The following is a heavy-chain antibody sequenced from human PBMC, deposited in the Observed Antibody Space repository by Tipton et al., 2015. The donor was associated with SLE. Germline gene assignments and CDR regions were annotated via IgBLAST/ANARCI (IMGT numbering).Heavy chain of an antibody. Sequence: QLVQSGAEVKKPGASVKVSCKASGFTFTSYDINWVRQATGHWLEWLGWMNPNSGNTGYAQKFQGIVTLTRDTSISTAYMELSSLRSEDTAVYYCARDYGGNSGRFEPWGQGTLVTVSS. V-gene: IGHV1-8*01. J-gene: IGHJ5*02. CDR1: GFTFTSYD. CDR2: MNPNSGNT. CDR3: ARDYGGNSGRFEP. D-gene: IGHD4-23*01.